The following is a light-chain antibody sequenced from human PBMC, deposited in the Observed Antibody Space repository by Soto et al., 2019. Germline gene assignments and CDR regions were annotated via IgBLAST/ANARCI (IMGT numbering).Light chain of an antibody. V-gene: IGKV1-16*01. Sequence: DIQMTQSPSSLSASVGDRVTITCRASQDINKYLVWIQQKPGKAPRSLIFRASILQDGVPSRFSGSGSGTDFSLIITSLQPDDLATYYCQQSYTHPLTFGQGTRLEIK. CDR1: QDINKY. J-gene: IGKJ5*01. CDR3: QQSYTHPLT. CDR2: RAS.